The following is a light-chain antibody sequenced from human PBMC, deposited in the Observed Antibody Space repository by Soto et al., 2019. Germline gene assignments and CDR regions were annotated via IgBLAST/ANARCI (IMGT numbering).Light chain of an antibody. Sequence: DIQMTQSPSSLSASVGDRVTITCRASQDINYYLAWYQQKPGKVPKLLIYAASTLQSGVPSRFSGSGSGTDFTLTISSLQPEDVATYYCQKYNSAPLAFGGGTRVEIK. CDR3: QKYNSAPLA. V-gene: IGKV1-27*01. CDR2: AAS. J-gene: IGKJ4*01. CDR1: QDINYY.